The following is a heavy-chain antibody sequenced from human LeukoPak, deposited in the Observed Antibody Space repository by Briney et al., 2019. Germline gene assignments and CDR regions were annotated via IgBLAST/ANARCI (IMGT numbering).Heavy chain of an antibody. CDR3: ARSLGGSFGALDAFDI. Sequence: GGSLRLSCAASGFTFSSYAMSWVRQAPGKGLEWVSAISGSGGSTYYADSVKGRFTISRDNSKNTLYLQMNSLRAEDTAVYYCARSLGGSFGALDAFDIWGQGTMVTVSS. CDR1: GFTFSSYA. J-gene: IGHJ3*02. V-gene: IGHV3-23*01. CDR2: ISGSGGST. D-gene: IGHD3-10*01.